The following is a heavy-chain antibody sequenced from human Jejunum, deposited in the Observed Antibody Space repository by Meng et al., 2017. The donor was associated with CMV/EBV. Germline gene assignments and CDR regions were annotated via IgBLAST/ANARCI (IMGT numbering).Heavy chain of an antibody. D-gene: IGHD4-23*01. Sequence: SCAASGFSFSTYGMHWVRQAPGKGLEWVAFKSYDGSDKYYADSVKGRFTISRDNSKNTLYLQMNSLRAEDTAVYYCTKEGGNHYWGQGTLVTVSS. CDR2: KSYDGSDK. V-gene: IGHV3-30*02. CDR1: GFSFSTYG. J-gene: IGHJ4*02. CDR3: TKEGGNHY.